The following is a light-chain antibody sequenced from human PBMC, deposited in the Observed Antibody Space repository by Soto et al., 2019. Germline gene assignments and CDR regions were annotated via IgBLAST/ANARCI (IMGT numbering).Light chain of an antibody. CDR3: QHYNSYSEE. CDR1: QSISRY. Sequence: DIQMTQSPSSLSASVGDRVTITCRASQSISRYLNWYQHKPGKAPKLLIYKASTLKSGVPSRFSGSGSGTEFTLTISSLQPDDFATYYCQHYNSYSEEFGQGTK. V-gene: IGKV1-5*03. J-gene: IGKJ1*01. CDR2: KAS.